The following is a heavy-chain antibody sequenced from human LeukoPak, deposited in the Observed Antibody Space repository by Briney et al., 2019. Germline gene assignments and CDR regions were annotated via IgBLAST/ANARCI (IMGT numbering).Heavy chain of an antibody. J-gene: IGHJ3*02. D-gene: IGHD3/OR15-3a*01. Sequence: PGRSLRLSCAASGFTFSSYAMHWVRQAPGKGLEWVAVISYDGSNKYYADSVKGRFTISRDNSKNTLYLQVNSLRAEDTAVYYCARESPVGLGHDIWGQGTMVTVSS. CDR3: ARESPVGLGHDI. V-gene: IGHV3-30*04. CDR2: ISYDGSNK. CDR1: GFTFSSYA.